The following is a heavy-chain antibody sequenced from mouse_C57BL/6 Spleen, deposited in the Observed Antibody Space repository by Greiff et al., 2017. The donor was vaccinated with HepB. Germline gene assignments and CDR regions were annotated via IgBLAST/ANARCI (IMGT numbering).Heavy chain of an antibody. D-gene: IGHD2-3*01. V-gene: IGHV5-9-1*02. J-gene: IGHJ2*01. CDR1: GFTFSSYA. CDR3: TRDDGYYDFDY. CDR2: ISSGGDYI. Sequence: EVQVVESGEGLVKPGGSLKLSCAASGFTFSSYAMSWVRQTPEKRLEWVAYISSGGDYIYYADNVKGRFTISRDNARNTLYLQMSRLKSEDTAMYYCTRDDGYYDFDYWGQGTTLTVSS.